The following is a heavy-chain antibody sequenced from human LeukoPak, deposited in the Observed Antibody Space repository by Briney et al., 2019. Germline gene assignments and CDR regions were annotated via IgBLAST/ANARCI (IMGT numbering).Heavy chain of an antibody. CDR2: IKSKTDGGTT. CDR1: GFTFSTAW. V-gene: IGHV3-15*01. J-gene: IGHJ4*02. CDR3: TLPWGSGSYYDY. Sequence: GETLCLTCAASGFTFSTAWLNWVRQAPGKGLEWVGHIKSKTDGGTTDYAAPMKGRFTISRDDSKNTLFLQMNSLKTEDTAVYYCTLPWGSGSYYDYWGQGTLVTVSS. D-gene: IGHD3-10*01.